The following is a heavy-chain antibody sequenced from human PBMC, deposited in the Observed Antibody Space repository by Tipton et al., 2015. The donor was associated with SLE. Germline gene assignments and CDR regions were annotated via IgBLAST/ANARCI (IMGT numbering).Heavy chain of an antibody. J-gene: IGHJ4*02. CDR2: ISYDGSNK. CDR3: AKGMGSYCSGGSCYHGFDY. V-gene: IGHV3-30*04. D-gene: IGHD2-15*01. Sequence: QLVQSGGGVVQPGRSLRLSCAASGFTFSSFAMHWVRQAPDKGLEWVAVISYDGSNKYYADSVKGRFTISRDNSKNTLYLQMDSLRAEDTAVYYCAKGMGSYCSGGSCYHGFDYWGQGTLVTVSS. CDR1: GFTFSSFA.